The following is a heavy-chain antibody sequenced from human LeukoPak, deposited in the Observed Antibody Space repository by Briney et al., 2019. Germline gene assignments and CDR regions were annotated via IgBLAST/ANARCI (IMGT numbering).Heavy chain of an antibody. J-gene: IGHJ5*02. V-gene: IGHV3-30-3*01. CDR3: AREGPTSGSYDWFDP. CDR2: ISYDGSNK. CDR1: GFTFSSYA. D-gene: IGHD1-26*01. Sequence: GRSLRLSCAASGFTFSSYAMHWVRQAPGKGLEWVPVISYDGSNKYYADSVKGRFTISRDNSKNTLYLQMNSLRAEDTAVYYCAREGPTSGSYDWFDPWGQGTLVTVSS.